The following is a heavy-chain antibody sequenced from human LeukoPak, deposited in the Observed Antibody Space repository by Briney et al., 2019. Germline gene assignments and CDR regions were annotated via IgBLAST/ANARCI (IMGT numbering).Heavy chain of an antibody. V-gene: IGHV3-7*01. CDR2: IKKDGSEK. Sequence: GGSLRLSCAASGFTFSSYWMSWVRQAPGKGLEWVANIKKDGSEKYYVDSVKGRFTISRDNAKTSLYLQMNSLRAEDTAVYYCARDSGTTGEVKFDPWGQGTLVTVSS. D-gene: IGHD3-10*01. CDR3: ARDSGTTGEVKFDP. CDR1: GFTFSSYW. J-gene: IGHJ5*02.